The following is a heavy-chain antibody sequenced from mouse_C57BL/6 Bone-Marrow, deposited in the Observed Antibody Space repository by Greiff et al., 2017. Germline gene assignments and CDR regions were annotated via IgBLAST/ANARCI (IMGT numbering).Heavy chain of an antibody. V-gene: IGHV1-64*01. Sequence: QVQLKQSGAELVKPGASVKLSCKASGYTFTSYWMHWVKQRPGQGLEWIGMIHPNSGSTNYNEKFKSKATLTVDKSSSTAYMQLSSLTSEDSAVYYCAREGGYLPLYYAMDYWGQGTSVTVSS. CDR1: GYTFTSYW. D-gene: IGHD2-2*01. CDR2: IHPNSGST. CDR3: AREGGYLPLYYAMDY. J-gene: IGHJ4*01.